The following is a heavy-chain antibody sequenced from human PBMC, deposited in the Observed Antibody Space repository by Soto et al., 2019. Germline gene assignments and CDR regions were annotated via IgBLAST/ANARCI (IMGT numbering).Heavy chain of an antibody. J-gene: IGHJ5*02. Sequence: QVQLVHSGAEVKKPGSSVKVSCKASGGTFSRYTINWVRQAPGQGLEWMGRIIPIAAIANYTQKFQGRVTITVDKSSTTAYMDLTTLRSDDTAVYYCARGSTLVRRAPSCFDPLGQGTLVTVSS. D-gene: IGHD3-10*01. CDR1: GGTFSRYT. CDR2: IIPIAAIA. V-gene: IGHV1-69*02. CDR3: ARGSTLVRRAPSCFDP.